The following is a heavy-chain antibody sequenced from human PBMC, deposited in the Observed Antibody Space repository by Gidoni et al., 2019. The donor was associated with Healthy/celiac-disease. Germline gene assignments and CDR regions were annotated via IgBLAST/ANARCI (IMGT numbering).Heavy chain of an antibody. CDR1: GFTFSSYS. D-gene: IGHD6-13*01. CDR3: ARDHSSSWGTIDY. Sequence: EVQLVESGGGLVKPGGSLRLSCAASGFTFSSYSMNWVRQAPGKGLEWVSSISRTSNYIYYADSVKGRFTISRDNAKNSLFLQMNSLRAEDTAVYYCARDHSSSWGTIDYWGQGTLVTVSS. V-gene: IGHV3-21*01. J-gene: IGHJ4*02. CDR2: ISRTSNYI.